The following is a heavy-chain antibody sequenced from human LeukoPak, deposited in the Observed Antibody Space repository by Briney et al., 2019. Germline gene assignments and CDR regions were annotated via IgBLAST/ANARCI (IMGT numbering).Heavy chain of an antibody. CDR2: ISGSGGST. V-gene: IGHV3-23*01. Sequence: PGGSLRLSCAASGFTFSSYAMSWVRQAPGKGLEWVSAISGSGGSTYYADSVKGRFTISRDNYKNTLYLQINSLRAEDTAVYYSTKDEQWLGYLDYWGQGTLVTVSS. J-gene: IGHJ4*02. D-gene: IGHD6-19*01. CDR3: TKDEQWLGYLDY. CDR1: GFTFSSYA.